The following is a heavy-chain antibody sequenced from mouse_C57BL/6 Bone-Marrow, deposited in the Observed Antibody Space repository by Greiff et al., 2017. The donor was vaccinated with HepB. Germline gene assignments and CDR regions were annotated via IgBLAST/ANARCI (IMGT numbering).Heavy chain of an antibody. J-gene: IGHJ2*01. CDR1: GFTFSDYY. V-gene: IGHV5-16*01. CDR3: ARGFITTVVYFDY. D-gene: IGHD1-1*01. Sequence: EVKLMESEGGLVQPGSSMKLSCTASGFTFSDYYMAWVRQVPEKGLEWVANINYDGSSTYYLDSLKSRFIISRDNAKNILYLQMSSLKSEDTATYYCARGFITTVVYFDYWGQGTTLTVSS. CDR2: INYDGSST.